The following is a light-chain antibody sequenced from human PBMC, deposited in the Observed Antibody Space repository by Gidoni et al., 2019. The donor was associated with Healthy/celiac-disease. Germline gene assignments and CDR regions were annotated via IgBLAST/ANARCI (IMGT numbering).Light chain of an antibody. CDR2: DAS. J-gene: IGLJ2*01. CDR1: NMGSKS. CDR3: QVWDSSSDHVV. V-gene: IGLV3-21*02. Sequence: SYVLTQPTSVAVAPGQTARITCGGNNMGSKSVHCYQHKPDQAPVLVVYDASDRPSGIPERFSGSNSVNTATLTISRVEAGDEAVYYCQVWDSSSDHVVFGGGTKLTVL.